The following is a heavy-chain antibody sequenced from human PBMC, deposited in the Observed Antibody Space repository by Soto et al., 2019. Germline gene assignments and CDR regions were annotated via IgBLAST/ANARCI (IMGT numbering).Heavy chain of an antibody. D-gene: IGHD5-18*01. CDR1: GFTVSSNY. CDR3: ARHGYSYGGGYFDY. V-gene: IGHV3-66*04. Sequence: EVQLVESGGGLVQPGGSLRLSCAASGFTVSSNYMSWVRQAPGKGLEWVSVIYSGGSAYYADSVKGRFTISRDNSKNSPYLQMNSLRAGDAAVYYCARHGYSYGGGYFDYWGQGTLVTVSA. J-gene: IGHJ4*02. CDR2: IYSGGSA.